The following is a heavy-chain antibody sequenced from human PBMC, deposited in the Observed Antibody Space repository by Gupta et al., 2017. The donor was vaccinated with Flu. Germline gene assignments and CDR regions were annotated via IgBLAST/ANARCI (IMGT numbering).Heavy chain of an antibody. J-gene: IGHJ4*02. CDR1: AGSVSNNNYY. D-gene: IGHD4-23*01. V-gene: IGHV4-61*01. Sequence: QVQLQESGPGLVKPSETLSLTCTVSAGSVSNNNYYCSWIRHPPGKGLEWIGYVYSSGHINYNPSLKSRVTISVDTSKNQFSLKVSSVTAADTAVYYCARSYHYGSNLGYFDYWGQGTLVTVSP. CDR3: ARSYHYGSNLGYFDY. CDR2: VYSSGHI.